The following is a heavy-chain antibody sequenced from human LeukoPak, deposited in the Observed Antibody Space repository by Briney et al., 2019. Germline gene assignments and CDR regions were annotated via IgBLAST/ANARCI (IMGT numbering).Heavy chain of an antibody. CDR1: GGSISSYY. D-gene: IGHD2-8*01. V-gene: IGHV4-59*01. Sequence: SETLSLTCTVSGGSISSYYWSWIRQPPGKGLEWIGYIYYSGSTNYNPSLKSRVTISVDTSKNQFSLKLSSVTAADTAVYYCARHVIRMGMDWGQGTLVTVSS. J-gene: IGHJ4*02. CDR2: IYYSGST. CDR3: ARHVIRMGMD.